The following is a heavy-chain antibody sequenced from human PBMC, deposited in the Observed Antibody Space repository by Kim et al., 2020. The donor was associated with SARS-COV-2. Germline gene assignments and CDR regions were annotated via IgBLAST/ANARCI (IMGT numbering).Heavy chain of an antibody. J-gene: IGHJ3*02. Sequence: STISAASVKGRFTLSRDDAKNPLYLQMNSLRAEDTAMYFCARGGLRAAFDIWGPGTMVTVSS. CDR3: ARGGLRAAFDI. D-gene: IGHD3-16*01. V-gene: IGHV3-74*01. CDR2: ST.